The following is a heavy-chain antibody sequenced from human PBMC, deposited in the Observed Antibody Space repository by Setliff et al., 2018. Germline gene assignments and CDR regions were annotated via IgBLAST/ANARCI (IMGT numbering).Heavy chain of an antibody. Sequence: HPGGSLRLSCAASGFTFSFYSMNWVRQAPGKGLEWISYISSGSNSIDYADSVKGRFDISRDSSKNTVYLQMNSLTAEDTAMYYCATLSKDLNYWGQGTLVTVSS. CDR1: GFTFSFYS. J-gene: IGHJ4*02. CDR2: ISSGSNSI. CDR3: ATLSKDLNY. V-gene: IGHV3-48*01. D-gene: IGHD3-3*01.